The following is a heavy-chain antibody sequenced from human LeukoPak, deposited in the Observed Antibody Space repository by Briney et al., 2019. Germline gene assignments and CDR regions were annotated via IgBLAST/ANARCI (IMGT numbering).Heavy chain of an antibody. CDR3: ARAEYGDPFDY. V-gene: IGHV4-59*01. D-gene: IGHD4-17*01. J-gene: IGHJ4*02. CDR1: GGSISSYY. Sequence: ETLSLTCTVSGGSISSYYWSWVRQPPGKGLEWMGYIYYGGSTKYNPSLMSRGTISLDKTKTQFSLKLSSVTAADTAVYYCARAEYGDPFDYWGQGTLVTVSS. CDR2: IYYGGST.